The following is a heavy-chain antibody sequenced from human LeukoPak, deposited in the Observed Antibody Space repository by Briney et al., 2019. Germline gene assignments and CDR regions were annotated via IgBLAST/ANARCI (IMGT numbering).Heavy chain of an antibody. CDR1: GYSISSGYH. Sequence: PSETLSLTCAVSGYSISSGYHWGWIRQPPGKGLEWTGSIYHSGKTYNNPSLKSRVTISVDTSKNQFSLKLSSVTAADTAVYHCARGRFGELYDYWGQGTLVTVSS. V-gene: IGHV4-38-2*01. CDR2: IYHSGKT. D-gene: IGHD3-10*01. CDR3: ARGRFGELYDY. J-gene: IGHJ4*02.